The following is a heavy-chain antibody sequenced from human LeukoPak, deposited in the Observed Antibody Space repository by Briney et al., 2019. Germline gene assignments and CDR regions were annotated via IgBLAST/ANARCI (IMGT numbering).Heavy chain of an antibody. CDR3: AREWNFGWFDP. J-gene: IGHJ5*02. CDR2: ISTSGST. D-gene: IGHD1-7*01. V-gene: IGHV4-61*02. Sequence: SQTLSLTCTVSGGSISSGTYYWSWIRQPAGEGLEWIGRISTSGSTNYNPSLKSRVTISVDTSKNQFSLKLSSVTAADTAVYYCAREWNFGWFDPWGQGTLVTVSS. CDR1: GGSISSGTYY.